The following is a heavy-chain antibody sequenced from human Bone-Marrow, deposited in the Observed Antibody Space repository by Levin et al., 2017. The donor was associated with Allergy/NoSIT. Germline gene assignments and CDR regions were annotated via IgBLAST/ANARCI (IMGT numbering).Heavy chain of an antibody. Sequence: PGGSLRLSCAASGFTFSSYSMNWVRQAPGKGLEWVSSIGSRSTSIYYADSVKGRFTISRDNAKNSLYLQMNSLRAEDTAVYYCAREGVNQDFLWGQGTLVTVSS. D-gene: IGHD1-14*01. CDR2: IGSRSTSI. CDR1: GFTFSSYS. CDR3: AREGVNQDFL. V-gene: IGHV3-21*01. J-gene: IGHJ4*02.